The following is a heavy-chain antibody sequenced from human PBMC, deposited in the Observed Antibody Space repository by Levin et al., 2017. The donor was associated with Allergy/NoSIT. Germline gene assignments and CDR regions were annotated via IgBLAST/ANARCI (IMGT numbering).Heavy chain of an antibody. CDR2: IYWDDDK. V-gene: IGHV2-5*02. Sequence: SGPTLVKPPQTLTLTCTFSGFSLSPSGVGVGWIRPPPGKALEWLALIYWDDDKRYSPSLKSRLTITKDTSKNQVVLTMTNMDPVDTATYYCAPTVLRAGTGWFDPWGQGTLVTVSS. CDR1: GFSLSPSGVG. J-gene: IGHJ5*02. D-gene: IGHD6-19*01. CDR3: APTVLRAGTGWFDP.